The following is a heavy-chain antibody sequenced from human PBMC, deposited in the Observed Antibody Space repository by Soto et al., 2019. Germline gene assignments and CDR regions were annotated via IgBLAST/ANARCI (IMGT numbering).Heavy chain of an antibody. D-gene: IGHD1-7*01. CDR2: INHSGST. J-gene: IGHJ6*02. CDR3: ARGRGITGTRYYYYGMDV. Sequence: PSETLSLTCAVYGGSFIGYYWSWIRQPPGKGLEWIGEINHSGSTNYNPSLKSRVTISVDTSKNQFSLKLSSVTAADTAVYYCARGRGITGTRYYYYGMDVWGQGTTVTVSS. V-gene: IGHV4-34*01. CDR1: GGSFIGYY.